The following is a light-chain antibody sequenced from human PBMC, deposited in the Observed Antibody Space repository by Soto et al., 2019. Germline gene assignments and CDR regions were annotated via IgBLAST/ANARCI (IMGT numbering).Light chain of an antibody. Sequence: QSVLTQPASVSGSPGQSITISCTGTISDVGSHSLVSWYQQHPDKAPKLIIYEVDERPSGVSSRFSGSKSGNTASLTVSGLQPDDEADYHCCSFAGSNPFPYVFGTGTKVTVL. J-gene: IGLJ1*01. V-gene: IGLV2-23*02. CDR1: ISDVGSHSL. CDR3: CSFAGSNPFPYV. CDR2: EVD.